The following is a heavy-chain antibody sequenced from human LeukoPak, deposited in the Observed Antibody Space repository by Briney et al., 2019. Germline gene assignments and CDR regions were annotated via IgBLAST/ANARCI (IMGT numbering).Heavy chain of an antibody. J-gene: IGHJ6*03. D-gene: IGHD6-19*01. CDR1: GYTFTSYG. Sequence: ASVKVSCKASGYTFTSYGISWVRQAPGQGLEWMGWISAYNGNTNYAQKLQGRVTMTTDTPTSTAYMELRSLRSDDTAVYYCARVVAVAGTAYPYYYYYMDVWGKGTTVTISS. V-gene: IGHV1-18*01. CDR2: ISAYNGNT. CDR3: ARVVAVAGTAYPYYYYYMDV.